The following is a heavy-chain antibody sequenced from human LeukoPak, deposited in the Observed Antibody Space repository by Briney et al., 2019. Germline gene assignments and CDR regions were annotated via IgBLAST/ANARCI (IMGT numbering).Heavy chain of an antibody. J-gene: IGHJ6*02. V-gene: IGHV3-23*01. D-gene: IGHD3-3*01. CDR2: VSGSGSST. CDR3: AKDRNAIFGDV. Sequence: PGASLRLSCAASGFTFSTYAMSWVRQAPGKGLEWVSTVSGSGSSTYYADSVKGPFTNSRDNSKNTLYLQMHSLRAEDTAIYYCAKDRNAIFGDVWGQGTTVTVSS. CDR1: GFTFSTYA.